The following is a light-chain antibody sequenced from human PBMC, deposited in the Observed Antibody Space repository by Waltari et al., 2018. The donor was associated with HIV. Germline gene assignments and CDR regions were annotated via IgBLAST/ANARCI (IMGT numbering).Light chain of an antibody. Sequence: QSVLTQPPSVSAAPGQKVTFSCSGSTSNIGKNFVSWYQQLPEAAAKLIIYDNNKRPSGVPDRFAGSKSATSATLAITGLQTGDEADYYCGTWDSSVSAGVCGGGTKLTVL. CDR2: DNN. V-gene: IGLV1-51*01. J-gene: IGLJ2*01. CDR1: TSNIGKNF. CDR3: GTWDSSVSAGV.